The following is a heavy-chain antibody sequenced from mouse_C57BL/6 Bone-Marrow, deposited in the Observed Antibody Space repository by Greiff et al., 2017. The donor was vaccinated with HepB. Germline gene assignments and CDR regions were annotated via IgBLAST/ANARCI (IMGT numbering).Heavy chain of an antibody. D-gene: IGHD2-2*01. CDR3: ARERMVRTGFDY. Sequence: VKLQQSGAELARPGASVKLSCKASGYTFTSYGISWVKQRTGQGLEWIGEIYPRSGNTYYNEKFKGKATLTADKSSSTAYMELRSLTSEDSAVYFCARERMVRTGFDYWGQGTTLTVSS. CDR2: IYPRSGNT. CDR1: GYTFTSYG. J-gene: IGHJ2*01. V-gene: IGHV1-81*01.